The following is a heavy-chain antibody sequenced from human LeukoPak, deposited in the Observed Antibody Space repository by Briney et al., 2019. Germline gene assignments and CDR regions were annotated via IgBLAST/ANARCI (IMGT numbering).Heavy chain of an antibody. Sequence: SQTLSLTCVISGXIVSNNNSPWNWITQSPSKGLEWLGRTYYRSRWYKDYAVSVKSRITINPDTSKNQFSLQLNSVTPEDTAVYYCARWLTTWGQGTLVTVSS. CDR2: TYYRSRWYK. J-gene: IGHJ5*02. V-gene: IGHV6-1*01. D-gene: IGHD3-9*01. CDR1: GXIVSNNNSP. CDR3: ARWLTT.